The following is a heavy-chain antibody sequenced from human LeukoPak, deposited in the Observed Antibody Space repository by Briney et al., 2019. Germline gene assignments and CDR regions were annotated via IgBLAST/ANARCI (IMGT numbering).Heavy chain of an antibody. D-gene: IGHD3-22*01. V-gene: IGHV4-39*07. J-gene: IGHJ4*02. CDR3: GREAYYYDSSGYYHYFDY. CDR1: GGSISSSSYY. Sequence: SETLSLTCTVSGGSISSSSYYWGWIRQPPGTGLEWIGSIYYSGSTYYNPSLKIRVTISVDTSKNQFSLQLSSVTAADTAVYYCGREAYYYDSSGYYHYFDYWGQGTLVTVSS. CDR2: IYYSGST.